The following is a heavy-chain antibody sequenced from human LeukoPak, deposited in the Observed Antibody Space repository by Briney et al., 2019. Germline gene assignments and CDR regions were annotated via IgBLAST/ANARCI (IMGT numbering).Heavy chain of an antibody. V-gene: IGHV4-59*01. CDR2: IHDTGNT. D-gene: IGHD4-17*01. CDR1: RGSISTYY. Sequence: SETLSLTCTDSRGSISTYYWSWIRQPPGKGLEWIGYIHDTGNTNYNAALQSRVTISVDTSENRFSLNLRSVTAADTAVYYCASGGDYRGPFDYWGQGTLVTVSS. CDR3: ASGGDYRGPFDY. J-gene: IGHJ4*02.